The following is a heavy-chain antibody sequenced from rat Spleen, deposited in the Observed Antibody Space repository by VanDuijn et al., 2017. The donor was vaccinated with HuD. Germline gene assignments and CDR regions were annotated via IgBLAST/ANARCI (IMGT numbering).Heavy chain of an antibody. J-gene: IGHJ2*01. D-gene: IGHD4-3*01. Sequence: EVQLVESDGGLVQPGRSLKLSCAASGFTFSDYYMAWVRQAPTEGLEWVATFSYDVRTTYYRDSVKGRFTISRDNAKSTLYLQMDSLRSEDTATYYCARETGYNSYFDYWGQGVMVTVSS. V-gene: IGHV5-29*01. CDR2: FSYDVRTT. CDR1: GFTFSDYY. CDR3: ARETGYNSYFDY.